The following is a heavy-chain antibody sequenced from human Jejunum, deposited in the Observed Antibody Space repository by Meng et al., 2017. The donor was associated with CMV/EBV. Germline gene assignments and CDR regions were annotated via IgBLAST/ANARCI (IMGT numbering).Heavy chain of an antibody. D-gene: IGHD2-2*01. CDR1: SFNTIT. CDR2: ISTHSTYI. V-gene: IGHV3-21*01. Sequence: SFNTITMNWVRQVPGKGLEWVSSISTHSTYISYADSVKGRFTISRDNAKNSLYLQVDSLRAEDTAVYYCASGFCGSTTCYREFDYWGQGTLVTVSS. CDR3: ASGFCGSTTCYREFDY. J-gene: IGHJ4*02.